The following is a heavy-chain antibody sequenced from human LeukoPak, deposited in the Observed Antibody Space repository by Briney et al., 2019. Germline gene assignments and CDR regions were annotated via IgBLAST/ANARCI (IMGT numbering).Heavy chain of an antibody. D-gene: IGHD3-3*01. Sequence: PGGSLRLSCAASGFTFSSYSMNWVRQAPGKGLEWVSSISSSSSYIYYADSVKGRFTISRDNAKNSLYLQMNSLRAEDTAVYYCAKETSYDFWSAYQRPTQYYFDYWGREPWSPSPQ. CDR2: ISSSSSYI. CDR3: AKETSYDFWSAYQRPTQYYFDY. V-gene: IGHV3-21*04. J-gene: IGHJ4*02. CDR1: GFTFSSYS.